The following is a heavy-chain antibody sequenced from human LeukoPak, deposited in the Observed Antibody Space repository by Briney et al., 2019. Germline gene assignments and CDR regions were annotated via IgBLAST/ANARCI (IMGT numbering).Heavy chain of an antibody. CDR1: GFTFSKYW. V-gene: IGHV3-74*01. D-gene: IGHD6-19*01. J-gene: IGHJ4*02. Sequence: GGSLRLSCAASGFTFSKYWMLWVRQDPGKGLECVSRINTDGTVTTYADSVKGRFTVSRDNADNTMFLQMNSVRDEDTAVYYCATKQWLAPPPDSWGQGTPVTVSS. CDR2: INTDGTVT. CDR3: ATKQWLAPPPDS.